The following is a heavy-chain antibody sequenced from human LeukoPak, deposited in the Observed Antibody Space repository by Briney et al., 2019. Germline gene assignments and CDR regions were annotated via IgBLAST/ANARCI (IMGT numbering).Heavy chain of an antibody. CDR2: IYPDDSDT. V-gene: IGHV5-51*01. Sequence: GESLKISCKASGSSFTNYWIGWVRQMPGKGLEWMGIIYPDDSDTRYSPSFQGQVTISADKSINTAYLQWSSLKASDTVMYYCARQDVGANLSTFDYWGQGTLVTVSS. CDR1: GSSFTNYW. D-gene: IGHD1-26*01. CDR3: ARQDVGANLSTFDY. J-gene: IGHJ4*02.